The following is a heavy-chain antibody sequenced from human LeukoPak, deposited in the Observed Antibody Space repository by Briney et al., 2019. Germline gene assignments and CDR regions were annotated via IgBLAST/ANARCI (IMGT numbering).Heavy chain of an antibody. J-gene: IGHJ6*02. V-gene: IGHV3-30*18. CDR2: ISYDGSNK. CDR3: AKGPPGYCSGGSCYWFPYYYYYYGMDV. D-gene: IGHD2-15*01. Sequence: GGSLRLSCAASGFTFDDYAMHWVRQAPGKGLEWVAVISYDGSNKYYADSVKGRFTISRDNSKNTLYLQMNSLRAEDTAVYYCAKGPPGYCSGGSCYWFPYYYYYYGMDVWGQGTTVTVSS. CDR1: GFTFDDYA.